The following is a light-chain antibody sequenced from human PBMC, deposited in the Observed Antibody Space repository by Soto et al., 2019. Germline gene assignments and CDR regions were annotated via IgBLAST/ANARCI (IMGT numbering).Light chain of an antibody. J-gene: IGKJ2*01. V-gene: IGKV1-39*01. CDR1: QSIDNY. CDR3: QQSYSTLMYT. CDR2: AAS. Sequence: DIQMTQSPSSLSASVGDRVTITCRASQSIDNYLNWYQQKLGKAPRLLIYAASSLQGGVPSRFSGSGSGTDFTLTINSLQPEDVATYYCQQSYSTLMYTFGQGTKLEI.